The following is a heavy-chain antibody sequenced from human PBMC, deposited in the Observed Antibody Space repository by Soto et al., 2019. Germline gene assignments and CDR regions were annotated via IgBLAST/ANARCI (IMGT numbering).Heavy chain of an antibody. Sequence: ASVKVSCKASGYTFTSYSMHWVRQAPGQRLEWMGWINAGNGNTKYSQKFQGRVTITRDTSASTAYMELSSLRSEDTAVYYCARVTGESGAGYCSGGSCYPHYYNGMDVWCQGTTLTVS. CDR1: GYTFTSYS. V-gene: IGHV1-3*01. CDR3: ARVTGESGAGYCSGGSCYPHYYNGMDV. CDR2: INAGNGNT. J-gene: IGHJ6*02. D-gene: IGHD2-15*01.